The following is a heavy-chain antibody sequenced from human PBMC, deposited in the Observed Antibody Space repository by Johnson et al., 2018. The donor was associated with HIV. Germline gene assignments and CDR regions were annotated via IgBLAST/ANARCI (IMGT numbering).Heavy chain of an antibody. V-gene: IGHV3-NL1*01. D-gene: IGHD3-22*01. Sequence: QVQLVESGGGVVQPGRSLRLSCAASGFTFSYYGMHWVRQAPGKGLEWVSGINWNGGSTGYADSVKGRFTISRDNSKNTLYLQMNSLRAEDTAVYYCAKGIVVGVRAFDIWGQGTMVTVSS. CDR2: INWNGGST. CDR3: AKGIVVGVRAFDI. J-gene: IGHJ3*02. CDR1: GFTFSYYG.